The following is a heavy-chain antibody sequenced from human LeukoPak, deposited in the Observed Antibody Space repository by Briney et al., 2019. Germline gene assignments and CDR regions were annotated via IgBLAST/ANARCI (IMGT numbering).Heavy chain of an antibody. D-gene: IGHD3-10*01. V-gene: IGHV4-59*01. CDR3: AREYMVRGPGWFDP. CDR1: GGSITSYY. CDR2: IYYSGST. Sequence: SETLSLTCTVSGGSITSYYWSWIRQPPGKGLEWIGSIYYSGSTNYNPSLKSRVTISVDTSKIHFSLKLTSVTVADTAVYYCAREYMVRGPGWFDPWGQGTLVTVSS. J-gene: IGHJ5*02.